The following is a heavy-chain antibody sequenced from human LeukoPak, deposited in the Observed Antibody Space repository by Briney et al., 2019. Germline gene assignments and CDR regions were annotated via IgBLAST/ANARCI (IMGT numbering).Heavy chain of an antibody. J-gene: IGHJ6*02. V-gene: IGHV4-39*01. CDR3: ARTCHSGYMVRGVLYYGMDV. D-gene: IGHD3-10*01. Sequence: PSETLSLTCSVSGGSISGDGYHWGWIRRPPGKGLEWLGSVHYTGSTCYKTSLKSRLTVDMDTSRNQFSLRLSSVTAADTAVYYCARTCHSGYMVRGVLYYGMDVWGQGTTVTVSS. CDR2: VHYTGST. CDR1: GGSISGDGYH.